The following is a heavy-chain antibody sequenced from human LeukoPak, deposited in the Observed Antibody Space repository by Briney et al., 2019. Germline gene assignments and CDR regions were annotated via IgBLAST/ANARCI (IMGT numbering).Heavy chain of an antibody. CDR1: GGSISSFH. D-gene: IGHD3-22*01. V-gene: IGHV4-59*01. Sequence: PSETLSLTCTVSGGSISSFHWSWIRQPPGKGLEWIGYIYYSGTTNYNPSLKGRVTLLVDTSKNQFSLELSSVTAADTAVYYCARSPYYYDSSGSEIDIWGQGTMVTVSS. CDR3: ARSPYYYDSSGSEIDI. CDR2: IYYSGTT. J-gene: IGHJ3*02.